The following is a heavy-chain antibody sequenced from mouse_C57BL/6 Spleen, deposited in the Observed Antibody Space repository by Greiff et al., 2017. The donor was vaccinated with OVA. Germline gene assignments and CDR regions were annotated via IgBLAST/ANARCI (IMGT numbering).Heavy chain of an antibody. Sequence: EVQRVESGPGLVKPSQSLSLTCSVTGYSITSGYYWNWIRQFPGNKLEWMGYISYDGSNNYNPSLKNRISITRDTSKNQFFLKLNSVTTEDTATYYCARVYYSNYEAGNFDVWGTGTTVTVSS. CDR2: ISYDGSN. V-gene: IGHV3-6*01. CDR1: GYSITSGYY. CDR3: ARVYYSNYEAGNFDV. J-gene: IGHJ1*03. D-gene: IGHD2-5*01.